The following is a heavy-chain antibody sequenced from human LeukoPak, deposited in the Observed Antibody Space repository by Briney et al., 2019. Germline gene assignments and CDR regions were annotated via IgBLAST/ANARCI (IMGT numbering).Heavy chain of an antibody. J-gene: IGHJ4*02. CDR1: GFTFSSYG. Sequence: GRSLRLSCAASGFTFSSYGMHWVRQAPGKGLEWVGFISYDGSNKYYADSLKGRFTVSRDNSKNTLHLQMSSLRTEDTAVYYCAALSGSYYADTDYWGQGTLVTVSS. CDR3: AALSGSYYADTDY. D-gene: IGHD1-26*01. V-gene: IGHV3-30*03. CDR2: ISYDGSNK.